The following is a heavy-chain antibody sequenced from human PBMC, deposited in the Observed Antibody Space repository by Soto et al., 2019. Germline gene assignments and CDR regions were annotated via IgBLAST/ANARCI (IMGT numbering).Heavy chain of an antibody. CDR1: GGSISSSSYY. CDR3: ARGLSYYDILTGYYPVDY. Sequence: QLQLQESGPGLVKPSETLSLTCTVSGGSISSSSYYWGWIRQPPGKGLEWIGSIYYSGSTYYNPSLTRRVTISVDTSKNQFSLKLSSVTAADTAVYYCARGLSYYDILTGYYPVDYWGQGTLVTVSS. CDR2: IYYSGST. D-gene: IGHD3-9*01. V-gene: IGHV4-39*01. J-gene: IGHJ4*02.